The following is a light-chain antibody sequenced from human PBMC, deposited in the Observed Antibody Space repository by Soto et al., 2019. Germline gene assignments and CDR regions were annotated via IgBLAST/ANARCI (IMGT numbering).Light chain of an antibody. CDR3: QQGGSWPWT. J-gene: IGKJ1*01. Sequence: EIVLTQSPATLSLSPGERATLSCRASQTVRTLLAWYQQKPGQAPRLLIYDISNRAPGVPARFSGSGSGTDFTLIITSLEPEDFAVYFCQQGGSWPWTFGQGTKVEIK. CDR1: QTVRTL. CDR2: DIS. V-gene: IGKV3-11*01.